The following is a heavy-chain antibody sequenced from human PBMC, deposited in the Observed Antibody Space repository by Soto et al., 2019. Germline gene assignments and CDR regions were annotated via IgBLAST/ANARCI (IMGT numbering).Heavy chain of an antibody. Sequence: SGGSLRLSCAASGFTFSSYSMNWVRQAPGKGLEWVSSISSSSSYIYYADSVKGRFTISRDNAKNSLYLQMNSLRAEDTAVYYCAREQDYYDSYYFDYWGQGTLVTVSS. CDR2: ISSSSSYI. CDR1: GFTFSSYS. J-gene: IGHJ4*02. D-gene: IGHD3-22*01. CDR3: AREQDYYDSYYFDY. V-gene: IGHV3-21*01.